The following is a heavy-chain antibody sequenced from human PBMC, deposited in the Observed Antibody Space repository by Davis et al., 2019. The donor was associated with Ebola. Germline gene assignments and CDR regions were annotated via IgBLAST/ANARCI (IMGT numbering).Heavy chain of an antibody. CDR1: GFIFRNYA. CDR3: ARACFDEVVDY. CDR2: VPNGERER. V-gene: IGHV3-30*04. D-gene: IGHD2-21*01. J-gene: IGHJ4*02. Sequence: SLIISCAASGFIFRNYAMHWVRQAPGKGLELVAVVPNGERERFYADSGKGRFTISRDHSEHTLYQQKNSLTTDGAAVYYCARACFDEVVDYWGQGTPVTVSS.